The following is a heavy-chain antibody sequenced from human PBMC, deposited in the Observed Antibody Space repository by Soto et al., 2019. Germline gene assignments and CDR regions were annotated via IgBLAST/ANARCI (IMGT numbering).Heavy chain of an antibody. CDR1: GGTFSSYA. CDR2: IIPIFGTA. V-gene: IGHV1-69*06. D-gene: IGHD3-9*01. CDR3: ARDSEYYDILTGYDEKRNYYYGMDV. Sequence: SVKVSCKASGGTFSSYAISWVRQAPGQGLEWMGGIIPIFGTANYAQKFQGRVTITADKSTSTAYMELSSLRSEDTAVYYCARDSEYYDILTGYDEKRNYYYGMDVWGQGTTVTVSS. J-gene: IGHJ6*02.